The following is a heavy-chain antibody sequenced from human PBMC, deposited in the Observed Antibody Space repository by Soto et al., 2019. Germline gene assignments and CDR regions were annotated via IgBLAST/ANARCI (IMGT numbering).Heavy chain of an antibody. CDR2: IVPLSGRP. D-gene: IGHD3-16*01. J-gene: IGHJ4*02. CDR3: ARDWRQMSRGGFFDY. V-gene: IGHV1-69*06. CDR1: GANSNSYS. Sequence: QVRLVQSGAEVKRPGSSVKLSCKVSGANSNSYSIAWVRQAPGQGLQWLGTIVPLSGRPNHAQQFQARVTITADTSTNTAYVELRRLRSEDTAIYSCARDWRQMSRGGFFDYWGQGSLVTISS.